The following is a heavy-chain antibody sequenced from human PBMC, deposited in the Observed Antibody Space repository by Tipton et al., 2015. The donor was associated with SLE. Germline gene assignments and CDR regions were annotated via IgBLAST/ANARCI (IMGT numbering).Heavy chain of an antibody. Sequence: TLSLTCIVSGGSISSGTYNWNWIRQPAGKGLEWIGRIYTSGSTNYNPSLKSRVTISVDTSKNQFSLKLTSVTAADTAVYYCARDQVGVGDLDFWGQGSLVTVSS. J-gene: IGHJ4*02. CDR3: ARDQVGVGDLDF. V-gene: IGHV4-61*02. CDR1: GGSISSGTYN. CDR2: IYTSGST. D-gene: IGHD3-16*01.